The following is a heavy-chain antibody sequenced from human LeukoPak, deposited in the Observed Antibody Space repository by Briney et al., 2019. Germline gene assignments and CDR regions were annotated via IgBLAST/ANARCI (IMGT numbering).Heavy chain of an antibody. CDR2: IYYSGST. Sequence: PSETLSLICTVSGGSISSGDYHWSWIRQPPGKGLEWTGYIYYSGSTYYNPSLKSRVTISVDTSKNQFSLKLSSVTAADTAVYYCARGDIVVVPAAIGFGAFDIWGQGTMVTVSS. CDR3: ARGDIVVVPAAIGFGAFDI. CDR1: GGSISSGDYH. V-gene: IGHV4-30-4*01. J-gene: IGHJ3*02. D-gene: IGHD2-2*02.